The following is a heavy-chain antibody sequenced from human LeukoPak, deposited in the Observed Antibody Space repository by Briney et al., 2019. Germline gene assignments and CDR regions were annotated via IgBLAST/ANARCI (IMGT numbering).Heavy chain of an antibody. CDR3: AMIKEG. J-gene: IGHJ4*02. V-gene: IGHV3-74*01. D-gene: IGHD3-22*01. CDR1: GFTFSNNW. Sequence: GGSLRLSCAASGFTFSNNWMHWVRHAPGKGLVWVSRINSDGRTTTYADSVQGRFTISRDNAKNTLYLQMNSLRAEDTAVYYCAMIKEGWGQGTLVTVSS. CDR2: INSDGRTT.